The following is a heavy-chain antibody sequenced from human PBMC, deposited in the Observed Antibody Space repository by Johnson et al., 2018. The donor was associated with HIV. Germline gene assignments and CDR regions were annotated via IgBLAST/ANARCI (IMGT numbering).Heavy chain of an antibody. CDR2: INWNGGST. J-gene: IGHJ3*02. CDR3: ARRDGFDYGNAFDI. D-gene: IGHD5-12*01. V-gene: IGHV3-20*04. Sequence: VQLVESGGGVVRPGGSLRLSCAASGFTFDDYGMSWVRQAPGKGLEWVSGINWNGGSTGYADSVKGRYPISRDNAKNSLYLQMNSLRAEDTALYYCARRDGFDYGNAFDIWGQGTMVTVSS. CDR1: GFTFDDYG.